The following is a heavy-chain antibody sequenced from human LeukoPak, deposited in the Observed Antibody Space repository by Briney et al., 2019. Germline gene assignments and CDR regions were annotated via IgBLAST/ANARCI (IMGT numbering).Heavy chain of an antibody. CDR3: ARGLSPSYYDFWSGYFIDAFDI. CDR1: GYTFTGYY. CDR2: INPNSGGT. Sequence: ASVKVSCKASGYTFTGYYMHWVRRAPGQGLEWMGWINPNSGGTNYAQKFQGRVTMTRDTSISTAYMELSRLRSDDTAVYYCARGLSPSYYDFWSGYFIDAFDIWGQGTMVTVSS. D-gene: IGHD3-3*01. V-gene: IGHV1-2*02. J-gene: IGHJ3*02.